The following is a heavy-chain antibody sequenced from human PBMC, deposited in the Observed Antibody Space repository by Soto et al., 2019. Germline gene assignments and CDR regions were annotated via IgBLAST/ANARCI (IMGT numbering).Heavy chain of an antibody. V-gene: IGHV3-23*01. CDR2: ISGRGGST. CDR3: AKDRLYYSDSSGYYPGAFDI. Sequence: EGSLRLSCAPSGLTFSSYAMSWVRQAPGTGLEWVSAISGRGGSTYYADSVKGRFTISRDNSKNTLYLQMNSLRAEDTAVYYCAKDRLYYSDSSGYYPGAFDIWGQGTMVTVSS. D-gene: IGHD3-22*01. J-gene: IGHJ3*02. CDR1: GLTFSSYA.